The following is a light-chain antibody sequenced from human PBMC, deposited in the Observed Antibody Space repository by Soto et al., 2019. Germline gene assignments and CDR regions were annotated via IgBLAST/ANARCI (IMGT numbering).Light chain of an antibody. Sequence: QSVLTQPPSASGTPGQRVTISCFGSSSNIGSNTVNWYRQLPGTAPKLMMYEGTERPSGVSHRFSGSKSGNTASLTISGLRAEDEADYYCCSYAGFSGYVFGTGTKLTVL. CDR2: EGT. CDR3: CSYAGFSGYV. J-gene: IGLJ1*01. V-gene: IGLV1-44*01. CDR1: SSNIGSNT.